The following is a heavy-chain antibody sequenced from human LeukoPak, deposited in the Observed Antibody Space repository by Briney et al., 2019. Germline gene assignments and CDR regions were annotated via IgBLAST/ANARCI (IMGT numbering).Heavy chain of an antibody. J-gene: IGHJ4*02. CDR1: GLTFSSYA. CDR3: AKANSGTSYYFDY. V-gene: IGHV3-23*01. CDR2: VSGHGGKT. D-gene: IGHD3-10*01. Sequence: GGSLRLSCAASGLTFSSYAMTWVRQAPGKGLEWVSAVSGHGGKTYYAESVKGRFTISRDNSNNILFLQMNSLRAEDTALYYCAKANSGTSYYFDYWGQGTLVTVSS.